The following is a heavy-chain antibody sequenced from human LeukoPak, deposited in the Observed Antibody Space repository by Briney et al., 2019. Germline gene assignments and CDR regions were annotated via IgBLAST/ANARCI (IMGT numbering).Heavy chain of an antibody. CDR1: GFTFSSYA. D-gene: IGHD3-10*01. CDR2: ISGSGGST. Sequence: GGSLRLFCAASGFTFSSYAMSWVRQAPGKGLECVSAISGSGGSTYYADSVKGRFTISRDNSKNTLYLQVNSLRAEDTAEYYCAKAELGYYYGSGSSYLDYWGQGTLVTDSS. J-gene: IGHJ4*02. V-gene: IGHV3-23*01. CDR3: AKAELGYYYGSGSSYLDY.